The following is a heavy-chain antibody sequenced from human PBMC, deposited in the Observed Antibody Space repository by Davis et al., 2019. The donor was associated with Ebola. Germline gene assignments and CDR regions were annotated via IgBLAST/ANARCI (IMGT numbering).Heavy chain of an antibody. CDR1: GFTFSSYS. Sequence: GGSLRLSCAASGFTFSSYSMNWVRQAPGKGLEWVSYISSSSSTIYYADSVEGRFTISRDNAKNSLYLQMNSLRDEDTTVYYCARDPSVSRYYFDYWGQGTLVTVSS. J-gene: IGHJ4*02. D-gene: IGHD2/OR15-2a*01. V-gene: IGHV3-48*02. CDR3: ARDPSVSRYYFDY. CDR2: ISSSSSTI.